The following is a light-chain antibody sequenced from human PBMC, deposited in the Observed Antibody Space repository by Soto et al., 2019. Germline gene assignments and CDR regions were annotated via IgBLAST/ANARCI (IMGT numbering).Light chain of an antibody. CDR2: DVS. Sequence: QSVLTQPTSVSGPPGQSITISCTGTSSDVGGYNYVSWYQQHPGKAPKLMIYDVSSRPSEVSNRFSGSKSGNTASLTISGLQTEDEADYYCSAYTISSTYVFGAGTKVTVL. J-gene: IGLJ1*01. CDR1: SSDVGGYNY. CDR3: SAYTISSTYV. V-gene: IGLV2-14*01.